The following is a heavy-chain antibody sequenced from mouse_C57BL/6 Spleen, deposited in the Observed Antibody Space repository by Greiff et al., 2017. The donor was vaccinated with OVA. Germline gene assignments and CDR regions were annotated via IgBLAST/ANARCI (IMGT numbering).Heavy chain of an antibody. CDR1: GYAFSSSW. Sequence: VQLKESGPELVKPGASVKISCKASGYAFSSSWMNWVKQRPGKGLEWIGRIYPGDGDTNYNGKFKGKATLTADKSSSTAYMQLNSLTSEDSAVYFCARGYYDYGGGFWYFDVWGTGTTVTVSS. J-gene: IGHJ1*03. CDR2: IYPGDGDT. D-gene: IGHD2-4*01. CDR3: ARGYYDYGGGFWYFDV. V-gene: IGHV1-82*01.